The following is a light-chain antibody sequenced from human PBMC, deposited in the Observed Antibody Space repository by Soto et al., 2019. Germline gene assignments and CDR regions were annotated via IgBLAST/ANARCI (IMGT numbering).Light chain of an antibody. Sequence: QSVLTQPPSASGSPGQSVAISCTGTSSDVGGYNYVSWYQQHPGKAPKLMIYEVNKRPSGVPDRFSGSKSGNAASLTISGLQADDEADYFCCSSAPESTYVFGTGTKVTVL. J-gene: IGLJ1*01. CDR1: SSDVGGYNY. CDR2: EVN. V-gene: IGLV2-8*01. CDR3: CSSAPESTYV.